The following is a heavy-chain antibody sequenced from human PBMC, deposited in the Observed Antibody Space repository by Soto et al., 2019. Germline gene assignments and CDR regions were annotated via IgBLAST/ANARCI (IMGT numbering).Heavy chain of an antibody. Sequence: DLVESGGALVEPGRSPRLSCIASGFSFSVYSMAWFRQAPGKGLEWVGFIRRTTSGATTESASSVQGRFIISRDDSRNIVYLQMSSLKIEDTAVYYCAREQGGITSIRGDVDYWGQGTLVTVSS. J-gene: IGHJ4*02. CDR1: GFSFSVYS. D-gene: IGHD3-10*01. CDR2: IRRTTSGATT. CDR3: AREQGGITSIRGDVDY. V-gene: IGHV3-49*03.